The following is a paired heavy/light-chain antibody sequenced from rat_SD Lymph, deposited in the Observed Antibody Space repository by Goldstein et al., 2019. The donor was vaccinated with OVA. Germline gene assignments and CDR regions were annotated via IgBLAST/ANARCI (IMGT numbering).Heavy chain of an antibody. D-gene: IGHD1-6*01. J-gene: IGHJ2*01. CDR3: ARGPHAYTTDFSFDY. Sequence: EVQLVESGGGLVQPGRSLTLSCAASGFSFSNYYMAWVRQAPKKGLEWVATISISGTTTYYPDSVRGRFTISRDNAISSLYLQMNSLKSEDTATYYCARGPHAYTTDFSFDYWGQGVMVTVSS. CDR1: GFSFSNYY. CDR2: ISISGTTT. V-gene: IGHV5-25*01.
Light chain of an antibody. J-gene: IGKJ5*01. CDR2: HAS. Sequence: DIQMTQSPHSLSASLGETVSIECLASGGISNYLAWYQQKPGKSPQLLIHHASSLQDGVPSRFSGSGSGTQYSLKISNMQPEDDGIYYCQQGYKYPLTFGSGTKLEIK. CDR3: QQGYKYPLT. CDR1: GGISNY. V-gene: IGKV12S11*01.